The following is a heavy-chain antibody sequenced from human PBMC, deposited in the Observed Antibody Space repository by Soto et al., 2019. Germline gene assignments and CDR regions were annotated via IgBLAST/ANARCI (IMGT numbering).Heavy chain of an antibody. D-gene: IGHD3-10*01. Sequence: QVQLVESGGGVVQPGRSLRLSCAASGFTFSRYGMQWVRQAPGKGLEWVAVIWFDGSNKYYADSVKGRFTISRDNSKNTLYLQMNSLRAEDTAVYYCARDQGLLWFGEGLRGIDVWGQGTTVTVSS. V-gene: IGHV3-33*01. CDR2: IWFDGSNK. J-gene: IGHJ6*02. CDR3: ARDQGLLWFGEGLRGIDV. CDR1: GFTFSRYG.